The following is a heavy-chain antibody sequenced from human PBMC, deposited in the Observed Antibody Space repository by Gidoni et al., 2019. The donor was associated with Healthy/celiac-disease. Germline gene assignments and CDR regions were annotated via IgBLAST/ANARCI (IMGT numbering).Heavy chain of an antibody. CDR2: ISGSGGST. V-gene: IGHV3-23*01. CDR3: AKDREMAYDGYFDL. J-gene: IGHJ2*01. CDR1: VFTFSSYA. D-gene: IGHD3-3*01. Sequence: EVQLLESVGGLVQPGGSLSLSCSASVFTFSSYAMSGVRQAPGKGLEGVSAISGSGGSTYYADSVKGRFTISRDNSKNTRYLQMNSLRAEDTAVYYCAKDREMAYDGYFDLWGRGTLVTVSS.